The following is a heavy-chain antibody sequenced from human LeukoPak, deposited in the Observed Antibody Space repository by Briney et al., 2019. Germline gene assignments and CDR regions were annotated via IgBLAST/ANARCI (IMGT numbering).Heavy chain of an antibody. CDR2: INSGSSSI. D-gene: IGHD2-21*02. CDR3: ARGWVTNNNWFDP. CDR1: GFTFSSYS. V-gene: IGHV3-21*01. Sequence: PGGSLRLSCAASGFTFSSYSMDSVRQAPGKGLEWVSSINSGSSSIYYADSVKGRFPISRDNAKNFLYLQMNSLRAEDTAVYYCARGWVTNNNWFDPWGQGTLVTVSS. J-gene: IGHJ5*02.